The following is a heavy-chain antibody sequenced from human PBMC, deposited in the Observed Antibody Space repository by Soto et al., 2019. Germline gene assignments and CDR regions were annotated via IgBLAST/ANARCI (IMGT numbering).Heavy chain of an antibody. J-gene: IGHJ6*02. D-gene: IGHD1-20*01. CDR1: GYRFTSYW. CDR3: ASLPVAVTGTVYYYYGTEG. V-gene: IGHV5-10-1*01. Sequence: TPSHGGGYRFTSYWISRVRPKPGKGLEWMGGIDPSDSYTNHSPSFQGHVTISADKSISTAYLQWSSLKASDTAMYYCASLPVAVTGTVYYYYGTEGWGQRTMVSVS. CDR2: IDPSDSYT.